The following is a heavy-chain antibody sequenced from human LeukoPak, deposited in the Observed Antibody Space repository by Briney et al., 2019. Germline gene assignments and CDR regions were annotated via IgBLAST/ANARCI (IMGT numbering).Heavy chain of an antibody. V-gene: IGHV4-34*01. CDR2: INHSGST. CDR1: GGSISSYY. D-gene: IGHD3-3*01. J-gene: IGHJ4*02. CDR3: ARFSVFGNDDY. Sequence: SETLSLTCTVSGGSISSYYWSWIRQPPGKGLEWIGGINHSGSTNYNPSLKSRVTISVDTSKNQFSLKLSSVTAADTAVYYCARFSVFGNDDYWGQGTLVTVSS.